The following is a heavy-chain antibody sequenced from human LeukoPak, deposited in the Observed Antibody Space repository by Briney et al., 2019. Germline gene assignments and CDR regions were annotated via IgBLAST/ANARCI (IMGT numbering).Heavy chain of an antibody. V-gene: IGHV3-15*01. CDR3: TTELDMRPIHC. Sequence: GGSLRLSCAASGLTFSNAWMSWVRQAPGKGLEWVGRIKRKSDGGTTDYAAPVKGRFTISRDESKNRLYVQRNSLKRADTTVCYCTTELDMRPIHCWGEGALLTVSS. CDR2: IKRKSDGGTT. CDR1: GLTFSNAW. J-gene: IGHJ4*02. D-gene: IGHD2-2*03.